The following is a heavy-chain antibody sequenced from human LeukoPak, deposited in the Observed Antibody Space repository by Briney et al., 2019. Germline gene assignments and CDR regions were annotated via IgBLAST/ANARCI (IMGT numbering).Heavy chain of an antibody. Sequence: GSLRLSCAASGFTLSSYAMSWVRQAPGKGLEWVSAISGSGGSTYYADSVKGRFTISRDNSKNTLYLQMNSLRAEDTAVYYCANGYSSTRFDPWGQGTLVTVSS. CDR3: ANGYSSTRFDP. CDR1: GFTLSSYA. V-gene: IGHV3-23*01. D-gene: IGHD6-13*01. CDR2: ISGSGGST. J-gene: IGHJ5*02.